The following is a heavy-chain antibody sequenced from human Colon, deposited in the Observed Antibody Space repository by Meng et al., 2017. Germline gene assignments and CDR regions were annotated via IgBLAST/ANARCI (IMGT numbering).Heavy chain of an antibody. D-gene: IGHD3-16*01. Sequence: EAQLVESGGGLVQPGGYLRHSCAASGFTVSSNYMSWVRQAPGKGLEWVSVIYSGGSTYYADSVKGRFTISRDNSKNTLYLQMNSLRAEDTAVYYCARELMLTFDPWGQGTLVTVSS. CDR1: GFTVSSNY. CDR2: IYSGGST. V-gene: IGHV3-66*02. J-gene: IGHJ5*02. CDR3: ARELMLTFDP.